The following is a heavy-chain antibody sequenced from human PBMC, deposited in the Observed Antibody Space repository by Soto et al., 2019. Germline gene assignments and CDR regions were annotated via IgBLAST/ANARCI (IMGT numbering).Heavy chain of an antibody. CDR3: ARGDYYGLYYFAY. V-gene: IGHV4-61*08. J-gene: IGHJ4*02. CDR2: IYYSGST. CDR1: GGSITSGGYY. Sequence: SETLSLTCTVSGGSITSGGYYWSWIRQHPGKGLEWIGYIYYSGSTNYNPSLKSRVTISIDTSKNQFSLKLSSVTAADTAVYYCARGDYYGLYYFAYWGQGTLVTVSS. D-gene: IGHD3-10*01.